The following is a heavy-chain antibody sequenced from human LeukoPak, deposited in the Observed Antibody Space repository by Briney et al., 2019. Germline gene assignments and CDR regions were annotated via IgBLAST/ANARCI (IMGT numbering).Heavy chain of an antibody. J-gene: IGHJ3*02. D-gene: IGHD5-18*01. CDR3: ARYVDTAMVKSAFDI. V-gene: IGHV1-69*13. CDR1: GYTFTSYG. Sequence: ASVKVSCKASGYTFTSYGISWVRQAPGQGLEWMGGIIPIFGTANYAQKFQGRVTITADESTSTAYMELSSLRSEDTAVYYCARYVDTAMVKSAFDIWGQGTMVTVSS. CDR2: IIPIFGTA.